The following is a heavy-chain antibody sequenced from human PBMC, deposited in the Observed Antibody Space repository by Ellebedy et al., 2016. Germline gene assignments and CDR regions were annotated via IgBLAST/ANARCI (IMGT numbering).Heavy chain of an antibody. D-gene: IGHD2-15*01. CDR2: INHSGST. CDR1: GGSFSGYY. V-gene: IGHV4-34*01. Sequence: SETLSLXXAVYGGSFSGYYWSWIRQPPGKGLEWIGEINHSGSTNYNPSLKSRVTISVDTSKNQFSLKLSSVTAADTAVYYCARGGVVAALDYWGQGTLVTVSS. J-gene: IGHJ4*02. CDR3: ARGGVVAALDY.